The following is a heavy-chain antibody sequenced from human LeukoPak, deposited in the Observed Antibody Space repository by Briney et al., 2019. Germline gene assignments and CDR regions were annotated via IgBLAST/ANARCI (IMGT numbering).Heavy chain of an antibody. CDR3: AGNVVRGVTYYYMDV. CDR2: ISAYNGNT. J-gene: IGHJ6*03. D-gene: IGHD3-10*01. V-gene: IGHV1-18*01. Sequence: ASVKVSCKASGYTFTSYGISWVRQAPGQGLEWMGWISAYNGNTNYAQKLQGRVTMTTDTSTSTAYMELRSLRSDDTAVYYCAGNVVRGVTYYYMDVWGKGTTVTISS. CDR1: GYTFTSYG.